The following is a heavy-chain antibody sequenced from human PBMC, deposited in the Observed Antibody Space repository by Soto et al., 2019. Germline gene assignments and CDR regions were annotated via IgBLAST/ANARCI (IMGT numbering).Heavy chain of an antibody. V-gene: IGHV3-23*01. Sequence: EVQLLESGGGLVQPGGSLRLSCAASGFTFSSYAMSWVRQAPGKGLEWVSAISGSGGSTYYADSVKGRFTISRDNSKNPLYLQMNSLRAEDTAVYYCAKPITMVRGVTKYYYYYYMDVWGKGTTVTVSS. CDR3: AKPITMVRGVTKYYYYYYMDV. CDR2: ISGSGGST. D-gene: IGHD3-10*01. J-gene: IGHJ6*03. CDR1: GFTFSSYA.